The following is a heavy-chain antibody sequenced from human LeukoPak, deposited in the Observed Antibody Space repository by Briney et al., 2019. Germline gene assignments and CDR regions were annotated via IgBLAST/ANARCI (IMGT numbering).Heavy chain of an antibody. D-gene: IGHD3-10*02. Sequence: GGSLRLSCAASGFTFSHHGMHWVRQAPGKGLVWVAFIPFDGSNKYYTDSVKGRFTISRDNAKNSLYLQMNSLRAEDTAVYYCAELGITMIGGVWGKGTTVTISS. J-gene: IGHJ6*04. CDR1: GFTFSHHG. V-gene: IGHV3-30*02. CDR2: IPFDGSNK. CDR3: AELGITMIGGV.